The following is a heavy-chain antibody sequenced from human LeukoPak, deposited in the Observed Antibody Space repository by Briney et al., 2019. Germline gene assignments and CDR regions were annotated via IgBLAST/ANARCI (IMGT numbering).Heavy chain of an antibody. CDR2: IYHSGST. CDR3: ARDYYDSSGHDAFDI. CDR1: GGSISSSNW. V-gene: IGHV4-4*02. D-gene: IGHD3-22*01. J-gene: IGHJ3*02. Sequence: PSETLSLTCAVSGGSISSSNWWSWVRQPPGKGLEWIGEIYHSGSTNYNPSLKSRVTISVDKSKNQFSLKLSSVTAADTAVYYCARDYYDSSGHDAFDIWGQGTMVTVSS.